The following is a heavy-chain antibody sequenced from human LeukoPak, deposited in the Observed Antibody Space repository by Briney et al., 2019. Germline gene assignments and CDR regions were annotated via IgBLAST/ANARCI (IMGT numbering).Heavy chain of an antibody. CDR2: IYPGDSDT. D-gene: IGHD3-9*01. CDR3: ARLYDILTCNSFDD. CDR1: GYSFTSYW. Sequence: GESLQISCQGSGYSFTSYWIGWVRQMPGKGLEWVGIIYPGDSDTRYSPSFQGQVTVSADKSISTAYLQWSSLKASDTAMYYCARLYDILTCNSFDDWGQGTLVTVSS. V-gene: IGHV5-51*01. J-gene: IGHJ4*02.